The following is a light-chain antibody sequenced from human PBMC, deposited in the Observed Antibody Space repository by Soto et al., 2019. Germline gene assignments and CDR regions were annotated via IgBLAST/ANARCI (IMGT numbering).Light chain of an antibody. Sequence: MTQSPSSLSASVGDRVTITCQASQDISNYLNWYQQKPGKAPKVLIYGASNLQSGVPPRFSGSGSGTDFTLAISSLQPEDSATYYCLQDINYPWTFGQGTKV. J-gene: IGKJ1*01. V-gene: IGKV1-6*01. CDR3: LQDINYPWT. CDR1: QDISNY. CDR2: GAS.